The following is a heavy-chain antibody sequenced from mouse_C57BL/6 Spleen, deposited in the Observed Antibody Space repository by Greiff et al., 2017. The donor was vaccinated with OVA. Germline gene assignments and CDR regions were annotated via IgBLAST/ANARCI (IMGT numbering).Heavy chain of an antibody. D-gene: IGHD1-1*01. CDR2: INPNNGGT. CDR1: GYTFTDYY. V-gene: IGHV1-26*01. CDR3: ARWGIYYYGSSPFDY. Sequence: EVQLQQSGPELVKPGASVKISCKASGYTFTDYYMNWVKQSHGKSLEWIGDINPNNGGTSYNQKFKGKATLTVDKSSSTAYMELRSLTSEDSAVYYCARWGIYYYGSSPFDYWGQGTTLTVSS. J-gene: IGHJ2*01.